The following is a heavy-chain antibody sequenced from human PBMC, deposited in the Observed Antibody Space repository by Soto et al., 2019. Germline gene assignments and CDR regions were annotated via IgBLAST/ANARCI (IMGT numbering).Heavy chain of an antibody. V-gene: IGHV1-18*01. Sequence: QVQLVQSGPELKKPGASVKVSCKTSGYSFYYSGISWVRQAPGQGLEWMGWISVFNGYAHYAQKFQGRVSMTADTLTSTAYMELRGLRSDDTAMYYCSKNGTSWFAYWGQGTPVTVSS. CDR1: GYSFYYSG. CDR3: SKNGTSWFAY. D-gene: IGHD3-10*01. J-gene: IGHJ4*02. CDR2: ISVFNGYA.